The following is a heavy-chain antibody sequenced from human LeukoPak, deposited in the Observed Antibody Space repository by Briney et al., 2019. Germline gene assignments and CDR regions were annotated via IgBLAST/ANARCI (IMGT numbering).Heavy chain of an antibody. CDR3: VRLEGFNSSGRE. V-gene: IGHV4-34*01. Sequence: SETLSLTCVVYGASFSDYYWTWIRQPPGKGLEWIGNIYYSGVTYYSPSLKSRVTISVDTSKNQLSLKLSSVTAADTAVYYCVRLEGFNSSGREWGQGTLVTVSS. D-gene: IGHD3-22*01. CDR1: GASFSDYY. CDR2: IYYSGVT. J-gene: IGHJ4*02.